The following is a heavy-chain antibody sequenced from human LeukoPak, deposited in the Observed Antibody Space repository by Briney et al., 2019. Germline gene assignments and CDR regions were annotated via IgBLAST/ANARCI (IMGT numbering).Heavy chain of an antibody. Sequence: SETLSLTCTVSGGSISTGSYYWSWIRQPAGKELQWIGRIFTSGSTNYNPSLKSRVTISVDTSKNQFSLKLSSVTAADTAVYYCARDSSSPGVKDFLHWGQGTLVTVSS. CDR1: GGSISTGSYY. J-gene: IGHJ1*01. V-gene: IGHV4-61*02. D-gene: IGHD6-6*01. CDR2: IFTSGST. CDR3: ARDSSSPGVKDFLH.